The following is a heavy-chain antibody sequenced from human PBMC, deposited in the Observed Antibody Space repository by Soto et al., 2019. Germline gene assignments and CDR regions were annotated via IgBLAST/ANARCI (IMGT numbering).Heavy chain of an antibody. J-gene: IGHJ5*02. Sequence: QVQLVQSGAEVKKPGSSVKVSCKASGGTFSSYAISWVRQAPGQGLEWMGGIIPIFGTANYAQKFQGRVTITADESPSAAYMELSGLRSEDTAVYYCARDRDCSGGSCYAGVWFDPWGQGTLVTVSS. CDR1: GGTFSSYA. CDR3: ARDRDCSGGSCYAGVWFDP. CDR2: IIPIFGTA. V-gene: IGHV1-69*12. D-gene: IGHD2-15*01.